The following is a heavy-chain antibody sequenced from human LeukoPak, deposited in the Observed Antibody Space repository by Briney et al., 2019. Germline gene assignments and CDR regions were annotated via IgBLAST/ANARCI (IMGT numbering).Heavy chain of an antibody. V-gene: IGHV4-4*07. Sequence: SETLSLTCTVSGGSISSYYWSWIRQPAGKGLEWIGRIYTSGSTNYNPSLKSRVTMSVDTSKNQFSLKLSSVTAADTAVYYCAREAIVVVPAAIDPLFDYWGQGTLVTVSS. J-gene: IGHJ4*02. CDR1: GGSISSYY. CDR2: IYTSGST. D-gene: IGHD2-2*02. CDR3: AREAIVVVPAAIDPLFDY.